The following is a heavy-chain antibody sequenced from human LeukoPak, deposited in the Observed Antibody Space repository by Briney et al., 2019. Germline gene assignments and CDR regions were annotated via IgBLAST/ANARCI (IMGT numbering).Heavy chain of an antibody. D-gene: IGHD3-10*01. CDR1: GYTFTGYY. V-gene: IGHV1-2*02. Sequence: GASVKFSCKASGYTFTGYYMHWVRQAPGQGLEWMGWINPNGGGTNYAQKFQGRVTMTRDTSISTAYMELSRLRSDDTAVYYCARGKPMVRGVAWYYYYYMDVWGKGTTVTVSS. CDR3: ARGKPMVRGVAWYYYYYMDV. J-gene: IGHJ6*03. CDR2: INPNGGGT.